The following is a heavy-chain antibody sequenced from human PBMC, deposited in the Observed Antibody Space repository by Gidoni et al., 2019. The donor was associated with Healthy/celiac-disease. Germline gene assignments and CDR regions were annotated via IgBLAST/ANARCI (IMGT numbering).Heavy chain of an antibody. CDR3: ARAYCGGDCYSDPYYYYYYGMDA. J-gene: IGHJ6*02. CDR1: GGSISSSSYY. D-gene: IGHD2-21*02. V-gene: IGHV4-39*01. CDR2: IYYSGST. Sequence: QLQLQESGPGLVKPSETLSLTCTVSGGSISSSSYYWGWLCQPPGKGLEWIGSIYYSGSTYYNPSLKSRVTISVDTSKNQFSLKLSSVTAADTAVYYCARAYCGGDCYSDPYYYYYYGMDAWGQGTTVTVSS.